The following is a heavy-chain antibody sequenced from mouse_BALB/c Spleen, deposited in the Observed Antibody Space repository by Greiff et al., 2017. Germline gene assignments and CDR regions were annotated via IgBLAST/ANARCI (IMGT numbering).Heavy chain of an antibody. Sequence: EVQLQESGPGLVKPSQSLSLTCSVTGYSITSGYYWNWIRQFPGNKLEWMGYISYDGSNNYNPSLKNRISITRDTSKNQFFLKLNSVTTEDTATYYCARVPYYYGSPSYYAMDYWGQGTSVTVSS. D-gene: IGHD1-1*01. CDR1: GYSITSGYY. V-gene: IGHV3-6*02. J-gene: IGHJ4*01. CDR3: ARVPYYYGSPSYYAMDY. CDR2: ISYDGSN.